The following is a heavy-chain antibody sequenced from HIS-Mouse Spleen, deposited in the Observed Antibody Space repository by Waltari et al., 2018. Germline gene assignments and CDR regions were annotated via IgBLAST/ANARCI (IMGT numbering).Heavy chain of an antibody. Sequence: QVQLVQSGAEVKKPGASVEVSCKASGYPFTGYYMHLVGPAPGKGLEGMGWINPNSGGTNYAQKFQGRVTMTRDTSISTAYMELSRLRSDDTAVYYCARDGASYSMDAFDIWGQGTMVTVSS. CDR1: GYPFTGYY. J-gene: IGHJ3*02. CDR3: ARDGASYSMDAFDI. D-gene: IGHD2-21*01. V-gene: IGHV1-2*02. CDR2: INPNSGGT.